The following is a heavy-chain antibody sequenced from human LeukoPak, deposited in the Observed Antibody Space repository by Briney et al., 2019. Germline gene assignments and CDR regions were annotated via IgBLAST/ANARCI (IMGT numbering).Heavy chain of an antibody. CDR3: ARVDYYDSSGYPRSYYYYYMDV. CDR2: IYYSGST. Sequence: SETLSLTCTVSGGSISSYYWSWIRQPPGKGLEWIGYIYYSGSTNYNPSLKSRVTISVDTSKNQFSLKLSSVTAADTAVYYCARVDYYDSSGYPRSYYYYYMDVWGKGTTVTVSS. J-gene: IGHJ6*03. V-gene: IGHV4-59*01. CDR1: GGSISSYY. D-gene: IGHD3-22*01.